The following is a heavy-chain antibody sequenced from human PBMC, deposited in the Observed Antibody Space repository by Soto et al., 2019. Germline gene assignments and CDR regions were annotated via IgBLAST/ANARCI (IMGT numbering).Heavy chain of an antibody. J-gene: IGHJ6*02. CDR1: GGSFSGYY. D-gene: IGHD6-13*01. Sequence: PSETLSLTCAVYGGSFSGYYWSWIRQPPGKGLEWIGEINHSGSTNYNPSLKSRVTISVDTSKNQFSLKLSSVTAADTAVYYCARGKGAGSGYYYYGIDVWGQGTTVTVSS. V-gene: IGHV4-34*01. CDR3: ARGKGAGSGYYYYGIDV. CDR2: INHSGST.